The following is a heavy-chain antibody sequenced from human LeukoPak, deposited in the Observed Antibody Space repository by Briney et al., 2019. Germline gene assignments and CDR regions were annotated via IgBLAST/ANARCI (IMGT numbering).Heavy chain of an antibody. J-gene: IGHJ6*02. D-gene: IGHD6-13*01. CDR3: ARDSSSWYGSSGYPPHGMDV. V-gene: IGHV4-59*01. Sequence: SEALSLTCTVSGGSISSYYWSWIRQPPGKGLEWIGYIYYSGSTTYNPSLKSRVTISVDTSKNQFSLKLSSVTAADTAVYYCARDSSSWYGSSGYPPHGMDVWGQGTTVTVSS. CDR2: IYYSGST. CDR1: GGSISSYY.